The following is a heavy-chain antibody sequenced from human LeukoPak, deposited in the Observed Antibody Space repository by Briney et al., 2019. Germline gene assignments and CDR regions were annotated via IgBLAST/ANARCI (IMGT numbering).Heavy chain of an antibody. J-gene: IGHJ4*02. CDR1: GGSVSSGYYY. CDR3: VRDRGWEVLDY. Sequence: SETLSLTCTVSGGSVSSGYYYWSWIRQAPGKGLEWIGNIYYSGSTNYNPSLQSRVTISRDTTKNQFSLKLSSVTAADTAVYYCVRDRGWEVLDYWGQGTLVTVSS. V-gene: IGHV4-61*01. CDR2: IYYSGST. D-gene: IGHD1-26*01.